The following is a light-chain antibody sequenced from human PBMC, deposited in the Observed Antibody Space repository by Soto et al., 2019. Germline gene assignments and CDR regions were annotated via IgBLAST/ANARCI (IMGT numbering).Light chain of an antibody. V-gene: IGKV3-15*01. Sequence: EMVMTQSPATLSVSPGERATLSYSASQSVSSNLAWYQQKPGQAPRLLIYGASTRATGIPARFSGSGSGTVFTLTISSLQSEDFAVYYCQQYNNWPPLTFGGGTKVEIK. CDR3: QQYNNWPPLT. J-gene: IGKJ4*01. CDR2: GAS. CDR1: QSVSSN.